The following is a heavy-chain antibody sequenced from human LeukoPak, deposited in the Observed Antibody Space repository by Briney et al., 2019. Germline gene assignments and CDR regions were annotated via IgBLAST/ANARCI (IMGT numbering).Heavy chain of an antibody. D-gene: IGHD2-2*01. CDR3: ARQPLNCTSTNCYAFDI. CDR2: INDSGST. CDR1: VGSVSGYY. Sequence: SETLSLTCAVYVGSVSGYYWSWIRQPPGKGLEWIGEINDSGSTNYNPSLRSRVTMSVDTSKNQFSLNLSSVTAADTAVYYCARQPLNCTSTNCYAFDIWGQGTMVTVPS. V-gene: IGHV4-34*01. J-gene: IGHJ3*02.